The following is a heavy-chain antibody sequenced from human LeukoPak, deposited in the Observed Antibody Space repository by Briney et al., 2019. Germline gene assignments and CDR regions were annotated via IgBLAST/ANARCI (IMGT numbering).Heavy chain of an antibody. V-gene: IGHV4-38-2*02. CDR1: GYSIRNGYF. Sequence: SETLSLTCTVSGYSIRNGYFWGGVRQSPGKGLEWIGNIHQSGSTSYNPSLKSRVTISVDTSKNQFSLKLSSVTAADTAVYYCARLEITFGGVIASWGQGTLVTVSS. D-gene: IGHD3-16*01. J-gene: IGHJ5*02. CDR2: IHQSGST. CDR3: ARLEITFGGVIAS.